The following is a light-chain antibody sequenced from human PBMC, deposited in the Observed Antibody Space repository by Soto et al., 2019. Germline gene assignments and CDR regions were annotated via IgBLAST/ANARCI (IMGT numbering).Light chain of an antibody. J-gene: IGLJ3*02. CDR2: LNSDGSH. CDR1: SGHSSYA. Sequence: QAVVTQSPSASASLGASVKFTCTLSSGHSSYAIAWHQQQPEKGPRYLMKLNSDGSHSKGDGIPDRFSGSSSGAERYLTISSLQSEDEADYYCQTWGTGIWVFGGGTTLTVL. CDR3: QTWGTGIWV. V-gene: IGLV4-69*01.